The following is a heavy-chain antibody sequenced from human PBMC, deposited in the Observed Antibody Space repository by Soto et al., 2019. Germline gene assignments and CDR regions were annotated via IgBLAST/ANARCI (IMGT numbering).Heavy chain of an antibody. Sequence: GSSLILSCAATSFTFISYSMKWVSKAQAKWLEWVSSIISSSSYIYYADSVKGRFTISRDNAKNSLYLQMNSLRAEDTAVYYCARDRRIYYDSSGYYYVAAFDIWGQGT. CDR3: ARDRRIYYDSSGYYYVAAFDI. CDR1: SFTFISYS. D-gene: IGHD3-22*01. J-gene: IGHJ3*02. CDR2: IISSSSYI. V-gene: IGHV3-21*01.